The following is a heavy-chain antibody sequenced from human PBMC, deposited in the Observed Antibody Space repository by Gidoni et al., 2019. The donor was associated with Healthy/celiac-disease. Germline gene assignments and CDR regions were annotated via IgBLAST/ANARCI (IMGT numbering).Heavy chain of an antibody. CDR2: IYYSGST. Sequence: QLQLQESGPGLVKPAETLSPTCTVSGGSISSSSYYWGWIRQPPGKGLEWIGSIYYSGSTYYNPSLKSRVTISVDTSKNQFSLKLSSVTAADTAVYYCARSSSWDFDYWGQGTLVTVSS. J-gene: IGHJ4*02. V-gene: IGHV4-39*01. CDR3: ARSSSWDFDY. CDR1: GGSISSSSYY. D-gene: IGHD6-13*01.